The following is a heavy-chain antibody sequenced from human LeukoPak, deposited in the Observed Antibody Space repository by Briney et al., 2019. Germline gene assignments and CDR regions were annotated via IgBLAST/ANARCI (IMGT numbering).Heavy chain of an antibody. CDR1: GFTFSSYA. CDR2: ISSNGGST. D-gene: IGHD2-15*01. J-gene: IGHJ4*02. CDR3: ARDYCSGGSCYSGGVYFDY. V-gene: IGHV3-64*01. Sequence: PGGSLRLSCAASGFTFSSYAMHWARQAPGKGLEYVSAISSNGGSTYYANSVKGRFTISRDNSKNTLYLQMGSLRAEDMAVYYCARDYCSGGSCYSGGVYFDYWGQGTLVTVSS.